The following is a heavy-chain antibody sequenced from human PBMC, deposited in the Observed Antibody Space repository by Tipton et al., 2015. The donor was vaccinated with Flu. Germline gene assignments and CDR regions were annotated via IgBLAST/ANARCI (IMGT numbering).Heavy chain of an antibody. J-gene: IGHJ4*02. CDR1: GFTLSDHY. D-gene: IGHD1-26*01. Sequence: QLVQSGGDLVQPGGSLRLSCAASGFTLSDHYMDWVRRAPGKGLEWVGRIRNKAKSDTTEYAASVKGRFTISRDDSKNSLYLNMNSLKTEDTAVYYCGRDGGSYISHYYIDYWGQGTLVTVSS. CDR3: GRDGGSYISHYYIDY. CDR2: IRNKAKSDTT. V-gene: IGHV3-72*01.